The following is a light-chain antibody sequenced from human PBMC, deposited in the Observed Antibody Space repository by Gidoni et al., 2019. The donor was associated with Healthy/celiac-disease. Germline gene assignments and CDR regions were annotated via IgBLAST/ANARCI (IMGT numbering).Light chain of an antibody. CDR1: SSNLGSNT. J-gene: IGLJ1*01. V-gene: IGLV1-44*01. CDR2: SNN. CDR3: AAWDDSLNGPHYV. Sequence: QSVLTQPPSASGTPGQRVPISCSGSSSNLGSNTVNWYQQLPGTAPKLLIYSNNQRPSGVPDRFSGSKSGTSASLAISGLQSEDEADYYCAAWDDSLNGPHYVFGTGTKVTVL.